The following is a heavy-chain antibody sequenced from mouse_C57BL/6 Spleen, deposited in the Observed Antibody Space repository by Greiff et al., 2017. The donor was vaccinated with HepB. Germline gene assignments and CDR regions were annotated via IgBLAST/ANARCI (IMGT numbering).Heavy chain of an antibody. CDR1: GFTFSSYA. V-gene: IGHV5-9-1*02. CDR3: TRDWRGNYYAMDY. D-gene: IGHD2-1*01. J-gene: IGHJ4*01. Sequence: EVKLMESGEGLVKPGGSLKLSCAASGFTFSSYAMSWVRQTPEKRLEWVAYISSGGDYIYYADTVKGRFTISRDNARNTLYLQMSSLKSEDTAMYYCTRDWRGNYYAMDYWGQGTSVTVSS. CDR2: ISSGGDYI.